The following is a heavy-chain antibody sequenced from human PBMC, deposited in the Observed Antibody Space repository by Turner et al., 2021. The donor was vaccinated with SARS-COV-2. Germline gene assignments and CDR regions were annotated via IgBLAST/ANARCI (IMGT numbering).Heavy chain of an antibody. CDR2: ISGYNGNR. J-gene: IGHJ3*01. CDR3: AGGSLWFDDLRENAFDV. D-gene: IGHD3-16*01. CDR1: GYTFDTYG. Sequence: QVQLVQSGAEVKKPGAAVKVSCKAVGYTFDTYGVVWVRQAPGQVLEWMGWISGYNGNRNYAQNLQGRVTMATDTSTNTAYMELRSLTSADTGVYFCAGGSLWFDDLRENAFDVWGQGTLVTVSS. V-gene: IGHV1-18*01.